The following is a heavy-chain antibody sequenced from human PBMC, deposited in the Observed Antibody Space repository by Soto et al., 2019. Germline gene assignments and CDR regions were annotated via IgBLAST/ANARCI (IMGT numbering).Heavy chain of an antibody. CDR1: GFTFSSYA. CDR3: ARDLVGDLYNWFDP. Sequence: GGSLRLSCAASGFTFSSYAMHWVRQAPGKGLEWVAVISYDGSNKYYADSVKGRFTISRDNSKNTLYLQMNSLRAEDTAVYYCARDLVGDLYNWFDPWGQGTLVTVSS. J-gene: IGHJ5*02. CDR2: ISYDGSNK. D-gene: IGHD4-17*01. V-gene: IGHV3-30-3*01.